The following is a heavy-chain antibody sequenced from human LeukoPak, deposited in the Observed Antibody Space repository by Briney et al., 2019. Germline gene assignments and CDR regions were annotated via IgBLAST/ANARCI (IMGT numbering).Heavy chain of an antibody. V-gene: IGHV3-7*02. J-gene: IGHJ5*02. CDR1: GFTFSSYW. CDR3: ARVLWFENNWFDP. CDR2: IKQDGSEK. Sequence: GGPLRLSCAASGFTFSSYWMSWVRQAPGKGLEWVANIKQDGSEKYYVDSVKGRFTISRDNAKNSLYLQMNSLRAEDTAVYYCARVLWFENNWFDPWGQGTLVTVSS. D-gene: IGHD3-10*01.